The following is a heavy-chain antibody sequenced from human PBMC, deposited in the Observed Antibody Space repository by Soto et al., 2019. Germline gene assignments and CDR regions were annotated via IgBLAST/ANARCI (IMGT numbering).Heavy chain of an antibody. CDR1: GFTFSSYT. CDR2: ILYDGVDE. V-gene: IGHV3-30*04. Sequence: QVQLVESGGGVVQPGRSLRLSCTASGFTFSSYTMQWVRQAPGKGLEWLAVILYDGVDEYYADSVKGRFTISRDNSRNTLYLQMNNLRPEDTASYYCARARYLPVPDVWGQGTTVTVSS. CDR3: ARARYLPVPDV. D-gene: IGHD3-9*01. J-gene: IGHJ6*02.